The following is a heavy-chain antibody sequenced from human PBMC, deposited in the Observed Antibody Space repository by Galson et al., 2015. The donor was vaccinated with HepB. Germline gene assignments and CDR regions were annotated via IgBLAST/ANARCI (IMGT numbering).Heavy chain of an antibody. CDR2: IIPIFGIA. V-gene: IGHV1-69*13. J-gene: IGHJ5*02. CDR3: ARDTAAAGKENWFDP. Sequence: SVKVSCKASGGTFSSYAISWVRQAPGQGLEWMGGIIPIFGIANYAQKFQGRVTITADESTSTAYMELSSLRSEDTAVYYCARDTAAAGKENWFDPWGQGTLVTVSS. D-gene: IGHD6-13*01. CDR1: GGTFSSYA.